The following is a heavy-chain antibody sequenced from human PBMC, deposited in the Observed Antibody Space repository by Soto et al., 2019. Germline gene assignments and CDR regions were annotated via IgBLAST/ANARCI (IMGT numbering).Heavy chain of an antibody. V-gene: IGHV1-46*01. CDR3: ARNLRYYDILAGLDY. CDR1: GYTFSNYY. CDR2: INPNGGSS. J-gene: IGHJ4*02. D-gene: IGHD3-9*01. Sequence: QVHLVQSGAEVKKPGASVKVSCKASGYTFSNYYVHWVRQAPGQGLEWMGLINPNGGSSTYAQKFQGRVTMTRDTSTTTVYMELSSLRSEDSAVYYCARNLRYYDILAGLDYRGQGTLVSVSS.